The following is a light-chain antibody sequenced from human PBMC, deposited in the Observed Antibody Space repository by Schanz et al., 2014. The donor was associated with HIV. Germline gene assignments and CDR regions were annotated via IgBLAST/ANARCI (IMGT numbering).Light chain of an antibody. Sequence: DIQMTQSPSTVSASVGDRVTITCRASQTIGRLMAWYQQKPGRAPNLLIYQASTLETGVPSRFSGSGSGTEFTLTISSLQPDDSATYYCHQYATSAWTFGQGTKVEIK. CDR1: QTIGRL. J-gene: IGKJ1*01. CDR2: QAS. CDR3: HQYATSAWT. V-gene: IGKV1-5*03.